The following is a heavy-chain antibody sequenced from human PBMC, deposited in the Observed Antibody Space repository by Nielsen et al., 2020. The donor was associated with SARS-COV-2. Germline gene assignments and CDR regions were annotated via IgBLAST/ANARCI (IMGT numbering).Heavy chain of an antibody. Sequence: GGSLRLSCKGSGYSFTSYWIGWVRQMPGKGLEWMGIIYPGDSDTRYSPSFQGQVTISADKSISTAYLQWSSLKASDTAMYYCARTSSWYLRYFQHWGHGTLVTVSS. V-gene: IGHV5-51*01. CDR1: GYSFTSYW. CDR2: IYPGDSDT. J-gene: IGHJ1*01. CDR3: ARTSSWYLRYFQH. D-gene: IGHD6-13*01.